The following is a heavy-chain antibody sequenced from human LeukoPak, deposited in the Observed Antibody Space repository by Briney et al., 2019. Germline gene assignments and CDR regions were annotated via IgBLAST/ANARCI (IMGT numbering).Heavy chain of an antibody. CDR3: AKEGRFRTDLNYYYYYMDV. CDR2: IWYDGSNK. J-gene: IGHJ6*03. CDR1: GFTFSSYG. Sequence: GGSLRLSCAASGFTFSSYGMHWVRQAPGKGLEWVAVIWYDGSNKYYADSVKGRFTISRDDSKNTLYLQMNSLRAEDTAVYYCAKEGRFRTDLNYYYYYMDVWGKGTTVTVSS. V-gene: IGHV3-33*06. D-gene: IGHD3-3*01.